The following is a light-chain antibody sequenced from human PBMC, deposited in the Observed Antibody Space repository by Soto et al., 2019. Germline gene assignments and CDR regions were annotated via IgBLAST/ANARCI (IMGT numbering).Light chain of an antibody. J-gene: IGLJ1*01. Sequence: QSALTQPASVSGSPGQSITISCTGTSSDVGGSKYVSWYQHHPGKAPKLMIYEVSHRPSGVSNRFSGSKSGNTASLTIGVLQAEDEADYYCGSYTSSSTYVFGTGTKLTVL. CDR1: SSDVGGSKY. V-gene: IGLV2-14*01. CDR2: EVS. CDR3: GSYTSSSTYV.